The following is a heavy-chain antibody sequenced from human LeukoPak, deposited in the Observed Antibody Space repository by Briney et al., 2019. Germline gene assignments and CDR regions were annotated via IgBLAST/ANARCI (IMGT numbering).Heavy chain of an antibody. J-gene: IGHJ4*02. CDR2: INTKNGSP. D-gene: IGHD6-19*01. CDR1: GYTFNQNA. Sequence: ASVKVSCKAYGYTFNQNAINWVRQAPGQGLEWMGWINTKNGSPTYAQGFTGRFAFSLDTSVNTAYLEINSLKAEDTAVYYCARGGGTAVAGADSWGQGTLVSVSS. V-gene: IGHV7-4-1*02. CDR3: ARGGGTAVAGADS.